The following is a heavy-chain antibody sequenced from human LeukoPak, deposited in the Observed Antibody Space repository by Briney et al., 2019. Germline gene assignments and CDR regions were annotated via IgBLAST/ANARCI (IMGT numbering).Heavy chain of an antibody. CDR1: GYTFPGYD. D-gene: IGHD1-26*01. CDR2: MNPNTGDT. J-gene: IGHJ4*02. CDR3: TRGSLSGSSRDY. Sequence: ASVKVSCKASGYTFPGYDINWVRQDTGQRLEWMGWMNPNTGDTGYAQKFQGRVTMTRDSSIDTAYMEPSGLRSEDTAVYYCTRGSLSGSSRDYWGQGTLLTVSS. V-gene: IGHV1-8*01.